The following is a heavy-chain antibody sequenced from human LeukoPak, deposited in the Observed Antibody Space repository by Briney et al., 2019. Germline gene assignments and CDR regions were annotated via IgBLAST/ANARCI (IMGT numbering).Heavy chain of an antibody. CDR1: GSTLSHYY. D-gene: IGHD4-23*01. V-gene: IGHV3-7*01. J-gene: IGHJ4*02. CDR2: INNDGSDK. Sequence: GGSLRLSCAASGSTLSHYYMSWVRQAPGKGLEWVAKINNDGSDKYYVDSVKGRFTISRDNAKNSLSLQMDSLRAEDTAVYHYARDGLSVAYDYWGQGTLVTVSS. CDR3: ARDGLSVAYDY.